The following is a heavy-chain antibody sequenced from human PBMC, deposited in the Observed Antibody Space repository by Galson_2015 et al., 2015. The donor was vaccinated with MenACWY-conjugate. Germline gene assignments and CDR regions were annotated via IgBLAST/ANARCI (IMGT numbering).Heavy chain of an antibody. CDR2: IRDRGHSHTT. CDR1: GFIFSAHY. V-gene: IGHV3-72*01. J-gene: IGHJ3*02. Sequence: SLRLSCAASGFIFSAHYMDWVRQGPGRGLEWVGSIRDRGHSHTTEYAASVKGRFTISRDEKESSVYLQMNSLQSEDTDVYYCTRRIPLSTYCYDIWGQRTMV. CDR3: TRRIPLSTYCYDI. D-gene: IGHD2-15*01.